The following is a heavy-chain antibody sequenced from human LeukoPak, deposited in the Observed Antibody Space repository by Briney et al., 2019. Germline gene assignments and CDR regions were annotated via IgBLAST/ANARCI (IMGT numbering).Heavy chain of an antibody. D-gene: IGHD4-17*01. J-gene: IGHJ4*02. Sequence: AGGSLRLSCTASGFTFSSYGMHWVRQAPGKGLEGVAFIRYDGSNKYYADSVKGRFTISRDNSKNTLYLQMTSLRAEDTAVYYCAKDSVTVPDYWGQGTLVTVSS. V-gene: IGHV3-30*02. CDR1: GFTFSSYG. CDR2: IRYDGSNK. CDR3: AKDSVTVPDY.